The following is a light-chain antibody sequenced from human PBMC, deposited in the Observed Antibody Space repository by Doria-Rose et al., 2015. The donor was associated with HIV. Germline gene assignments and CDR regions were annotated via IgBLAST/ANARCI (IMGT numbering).Light chain of an antibody. CDR3: QQSFSTPRT. CDR1: QNIHLF. Sequence: TQSPSSLSASVGDRVTITCRASQNIHLFLNWYQQRPGRVPKVLIYATSTLQSGVPSRFSGSGSGTDFTLTISSVQPEDFATHYCQQSFSTPRTFGPGTKVEMK. J-gene: IGKJ1*01. V-gene: IGKV1-39*01. CDR2: ATS.